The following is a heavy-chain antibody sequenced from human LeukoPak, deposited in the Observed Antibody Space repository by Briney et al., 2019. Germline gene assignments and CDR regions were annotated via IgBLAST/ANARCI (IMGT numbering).Heavy chain of an antibody. V-gene: IGHV3-15*05. CDR1: GFTFSNAW. J-gene: IGHJ4*02. CDR3: TTVRPSRVRYFDWLLTPDY. D-gene: IGHD3-9*01. CDR2: IKSKTDGGAT. Sequence: GGSLRLSCAASGFTFSNAWMSCVRQAPGKGLEWVGRIKSKTDGGATDYSAPVKSRFTVSTDDSKNTLYLQMDSLKTEDTAVYYCTTVRPSRVRYFDWLLTPDYWGRGPRVTVSS.